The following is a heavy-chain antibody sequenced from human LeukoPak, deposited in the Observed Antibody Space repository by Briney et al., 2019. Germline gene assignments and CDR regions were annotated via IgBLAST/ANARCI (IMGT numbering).Heavy chain of an antibody. Sequence: SETPSLTCTVSGGSISSYYWGWIRQPPGKGLEWIGYIYYSGSTNYNPSLKSRVTISVDTSKNQFSLKLSSVTAADTAVYYCAGQQLQSFDIWGQGTMVTVSS. CDR1: GGSISSYY. CDR2: IYYSGST. V-gene: IGHV4-59*01. CDR3: AGQQLQSFDI. D-gene: IGHD6-13*01. J-gene: IGHJ3*02.